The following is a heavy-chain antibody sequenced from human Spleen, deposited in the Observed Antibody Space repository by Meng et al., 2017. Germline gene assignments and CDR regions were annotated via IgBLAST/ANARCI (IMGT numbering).Heavy chain of an antibody. CDR2: ISGYNGNT. D-gene: IGHD3-10*01. CDR1: GYTFGSYG. CDR3: ARGTPGRSYSDY. Sequence: QVHLLQSGPEVKKPGASVRVSCKASGYTFGSYGISWVRQAPGQGLEYMGWISGYNGNTSYAQKFQDRVTMTTDTSTSTAYMELRSLRSDDTAVYYCARGTPGRSYSDYWGPGTLVTVSS. V-gene: IGHV1-18*01. J-gene: IGHJ4*02.